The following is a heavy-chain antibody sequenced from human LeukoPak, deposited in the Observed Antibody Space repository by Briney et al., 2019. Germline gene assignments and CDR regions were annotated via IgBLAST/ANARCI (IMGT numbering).Heavy chain of an antibody. CDR2: INTYTGNP. D-gene: IGHD1-7*01. J-gene: IGHJ1*01. Sequence: APVKVSCKASGYIFSIYAMIWVRQAPGQGLELMGWINTYTGNPTYAQGFTGRFVFSLDTSVSTAYLQTSRLKAEDTAVYYCARDYTVALGTTTYFQHWGQGTLVTVSS. V-gene: IGHV7-4-1*02. CDR1: GYIFSIYA. CDR3: ARDYTVALGTTTYFQH.